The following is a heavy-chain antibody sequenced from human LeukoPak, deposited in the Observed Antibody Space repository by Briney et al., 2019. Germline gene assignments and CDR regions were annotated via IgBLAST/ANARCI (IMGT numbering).Heavy chain of an antibody. Sequence: ASVKVSCKTSGYTFTNYYIHWVRQAPGQGLEWMGRINPISGGANYAQKFQGRVTMTRDTSISTAYMELSRLTSDDTAVYYCARRIAAAGNNWFDPWGQGTLVTVSS. CDR1: GYTFTNYY. CDR3: ARRIAAAGNNWFDP. V-gene: IGHV1-2*06. CDR2: INPISGGA. J-gene: IGHJ5*02. D-gene: IGHD6-13*01.